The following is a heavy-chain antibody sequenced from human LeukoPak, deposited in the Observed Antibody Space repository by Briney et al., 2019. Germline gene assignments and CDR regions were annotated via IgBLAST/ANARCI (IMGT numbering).Heavy chain of an antibody. CDR2: INWNSGSI. J-gene: IGHJ4*02. CDR3: AKDIGEGRAARPWYFDY. CDR1: GFTFDDYA. D-gene: IGHD6-6*01. Sequence: GGSLRLSCAASGFTFDDYAMHWVRQAPGKGLEWVSGINWNSGSIGYADSVKGRFTISRDNAKNSLYLQMNSLRAEDTALYYCAKDIGEGRAARPWYFDYWGQGTLVTVSS. V-gene: IGHV3-9*01.